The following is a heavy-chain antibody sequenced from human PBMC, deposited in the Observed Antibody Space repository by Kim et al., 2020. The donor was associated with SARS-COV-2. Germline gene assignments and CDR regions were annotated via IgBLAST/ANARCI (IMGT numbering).Heavy chain of an antibody. D-gene: IGHD3-22*01. CDR3: ARWSDYYDSSGQDYYFDY. V-gene: IGHV4-34*01. Sequence: KSRVTISVDTSKNQFSRKLSSVTAADTAVYYCARWSDYYDSSGQDYYFDYWGQGTLVTVSS. J-gene: IGHJ4*02.